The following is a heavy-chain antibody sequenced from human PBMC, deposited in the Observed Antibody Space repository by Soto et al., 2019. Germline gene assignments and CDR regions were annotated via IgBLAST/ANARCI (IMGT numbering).Heavy chain of an antibody. CDR2: ISSSSSYI. D-gene: IGHD3-9*01. CDR3: ASYDILTSFAFDI. CDR1: GFTFSSYS. V-gene: IGHV3-21*01. Sequence: GGSLRLSCAASGFTFSSYSMNWVRQAPGKGLEWVSSISSSSSYIYYADSVKGRFTISRDNAKNSLYLQMNSLRAEDTAVYYCASYDILTSFAFDIWGQGTMVTVSS. J-gene: IGHJ3*02.